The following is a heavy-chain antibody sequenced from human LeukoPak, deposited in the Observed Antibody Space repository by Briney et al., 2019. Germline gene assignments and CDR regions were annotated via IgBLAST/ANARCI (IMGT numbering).Heavy chain of an antibody. CDR2: IYYSGST. CDR1: GGSVSSGSYY. D-gene: IGHD1-26*01. CDR3: ARDGRFPPEVLPRYFDY. V-gene: IGHV4-39*07. Sequence: SESLSLTCTVSGGSVSSGSYYWGWIRQPPGKGLEWIGNIYYSGSTYYNPSLKSRVTISVETSKNQFSLKLSSVTAADTAVYYCARDGRFPPEVLPRYFDYWGQGTLVTVSS. J-gene: IGHJ4*02.